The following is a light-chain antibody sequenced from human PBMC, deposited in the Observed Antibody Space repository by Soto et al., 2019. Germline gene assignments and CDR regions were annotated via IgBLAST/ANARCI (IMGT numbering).Light chain of an antibody. Sequence: EIVLTQSPATLSLSPGARATLSCRASQSVRSSLAWYQQQPGQAPRLLIYDASSRATGIPARFSGSGSGTEFTLTISSLQSYDFAVYYCQQYSIWRTFGQGTKVHIK. CDR3: QQYSIWRT. CDR1: QSVRSS. V-gene: IGKV3-11*01. CDR2: DAS. J-gene: IGKJ1*01.